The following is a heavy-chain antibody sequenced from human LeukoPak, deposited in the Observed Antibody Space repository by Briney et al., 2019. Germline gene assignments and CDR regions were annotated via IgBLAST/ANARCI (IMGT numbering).Heavy chain of an antibody. CDR1: GYTFTSYY. J-gene: IGHJ4*02. Sequence: GASVKVSCKASGYTFTSYYTHWVRQAPGQGLEWVGIINPSSGSTSYAQKFQGRVTMTRDTSTTTVYMELSSLRSEDTAVYYCARGGIIGQQLDQSDYWGQGTLVTVSS. V-gene: IGHV1-46*01. CDR3: ARGGIIGQQLDQSDY. CDR2: INPSSGST. D-gene: IGHD6-13*01.